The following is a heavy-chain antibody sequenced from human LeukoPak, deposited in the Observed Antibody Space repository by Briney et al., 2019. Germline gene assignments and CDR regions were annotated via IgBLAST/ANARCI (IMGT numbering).Heavy chain of an antibody. CDR1: GGTFSSYA. CDR3: AREWGLESSGYYYAY. CDR2: ITPTFGTA. J-gene: IGHJ4*02. D-gene: IGHD3-22*01. Sequence: SVKVSCKASGGTFSSYAISWVRQAPGQGLEWMGGITPTFGTANFAQKFQGRVSITADESASTAFMELSSLRSEDTAVYYCAREWGLESSGYYYAYWGQGTLVTVSS. V-gene: IGHV1-69*13.